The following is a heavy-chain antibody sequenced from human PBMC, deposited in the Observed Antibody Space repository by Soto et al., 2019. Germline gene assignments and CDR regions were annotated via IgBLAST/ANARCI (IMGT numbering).Heavy chain of an antibody. Sequence: GASVKVSCKASGYTFTSYDINWVRQATGQGLEWMGWMNPNSGNTGYAQKFQGRVTMTRNTSISTAYMELSSLRSEDTAVYYCARGLAGDFWSGYIYGGNWFDPWGQGTLVIVSS. V-gene: IGHV1-8*01. J-gene: IGHJ5*02. D-gene: IGHD3-3*01. CDR3: ARGLAGDFWSGYIYGGNWFDP. CDR1: GYTFTSYD. CDR2: MNPNSGNT.